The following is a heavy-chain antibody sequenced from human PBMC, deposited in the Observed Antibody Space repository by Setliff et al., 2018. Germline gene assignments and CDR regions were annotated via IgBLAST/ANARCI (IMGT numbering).Heavy chain of an antibody. Sequence: SVKVSCKASGYTFTSYAMHWVRQAPGQRLEWMGWIVVGSGNTNYAQKFQERVTITRDMSTSTAYMELSSLRSEDTAVYYCAAKTLGAQRGSDYWGQGTLVTVSS. CDR1: GYTFTSYA. CDR2: IVVGSGNT. D-gene: IGHD1-26*01. V-gene: IGHV1-58*02. CDR3: AAKTLGAQRGSDY. J-gene: IGHJ4*02.